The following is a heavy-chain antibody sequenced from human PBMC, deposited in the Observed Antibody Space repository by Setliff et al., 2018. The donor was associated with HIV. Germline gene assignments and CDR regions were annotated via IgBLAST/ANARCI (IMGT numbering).Heavy chain of an antibody. D-gene: IGHD3-3*01. CDR2: VSYSGNT. V-gene: IGHV4-31*03. CDR3: ARDRFGVPAND. Sequence: SETLSLTCTVSGVSISSDGYYWCWIRQRPGKGLEWIGCVSYSGNTYHNPSLKSRLTILLYTSKNLFSLNLRSVTAADTAVYFCARDRFGVPANDWGQGILVTVSS. J-gene: IGHJ4*02. CDR1: GVSISSDGYY.